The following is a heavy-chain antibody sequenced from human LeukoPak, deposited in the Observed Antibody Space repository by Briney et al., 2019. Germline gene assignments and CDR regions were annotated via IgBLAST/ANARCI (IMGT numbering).Heavy chain of an antibody. V-gene: IGHV3-15*01. CDR3: TTNLGLAAAGIYYFDY. D-gene: IGHD6-13*01. Sequence: GGSLRLSCAASGFTFSNAWMSWVRQAPGKGLEWVGRIKSKTDGGTTDYAAPVKGRFTISRDDSKNTLYLQMNSLKTEDTAVYYCTTNLGLAAAGIYYFDYWGQGTLVTVSS. CDR2: IKSKTDGGTT. CDR1: GFTFSNAW. J-gene: IGHJ4*02.